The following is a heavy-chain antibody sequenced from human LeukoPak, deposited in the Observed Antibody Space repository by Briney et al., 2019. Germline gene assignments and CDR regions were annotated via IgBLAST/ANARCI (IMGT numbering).Heavy chain of an antibody. CDR2: IKSKTDGGTT. CDR1: GFTFSNAW. CDR3: NTVTFCSSTSCSQNFDY. V-gene: IGHV3-15*01. J-gene: IGHJ4*02. D-gene: IGHD2-2*01. Sequence: PGGSLRLSCAASGFTFSNAWMSWVRQAPGKGLEWVGRIKSKTDGGTTDYAAPVKGRFTISRDDSRNTLYLQMNSLKPEDSAVYYCNTVTFCSSTSCSQNFDYGGQGTLVTVSS.